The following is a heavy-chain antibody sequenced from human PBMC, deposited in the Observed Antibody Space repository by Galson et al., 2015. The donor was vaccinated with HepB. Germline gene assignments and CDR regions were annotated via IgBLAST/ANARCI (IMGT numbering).Heavy chain of an antibody. Sequence: SLRLSCAASGFTFSSYGMHWVRQAPGKGLEWVAVIWYDGSNKYYADSVKGRFTISRDNSKNTLNLQMNSLRAEDTAVYYCARDRSWRIAAAGTPDGMDVWGQGTTVTVSS. D-gene: IGHD6-13*01. CDR1: GFTFSSYG. CDR3: ARDRSWRIAAAGTPDGMDV. J-gene: IGHJ6*02. CDR2: IWYDGSNK. V-gene: IGHV3-33*08.